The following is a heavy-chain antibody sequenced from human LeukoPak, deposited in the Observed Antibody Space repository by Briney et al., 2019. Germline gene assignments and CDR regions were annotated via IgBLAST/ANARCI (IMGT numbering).Heavy chain of an antibody. J-gene: IGHJ4*02. CDR2: IYTSGST. CDR1: GGSISSYY. CDR3: GRRVAATAILAFDY. Sequence: SETLSLTCTVSGGSISSYYWSWIRQPPGKGLEWIGYIYTSGSTNYNPSLKSRVTISVDTSKNQFSLKLSSVTAADTAVYYCGRRVAATAILAFDYWGQGTLVTVSS. V-gene: IGHV4-4*09. D-gene: IGHD2-2*02.